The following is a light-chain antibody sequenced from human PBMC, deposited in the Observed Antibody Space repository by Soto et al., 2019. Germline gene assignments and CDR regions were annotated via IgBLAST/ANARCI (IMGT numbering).Light chain of an antibody. Sequence: AVRLTKSPSSVRASVGERVSTTCRASQGIKNDLGWYQQKPGKTPKLLIYAASTLQSGVPSRFSGSGSGTDFTLTIRSLQPEDSATYYCQQYSSFWTFGPGTKVDIK. CDR2: AAS. CDR3: QQYSSFWT. CDR1: QGIKND. J-gene: IGKJ1*01. V-gene: IGKV1-6*01.